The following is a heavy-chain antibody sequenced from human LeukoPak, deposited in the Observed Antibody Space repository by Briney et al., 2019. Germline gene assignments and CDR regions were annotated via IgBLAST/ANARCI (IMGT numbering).Heavy chain of an antibody. Sequence: SETLSLTCAVYGGSFSGYYWSWIRQPPGKGLEWIWEINHSGSTNYNPSLKSRVTISVDTSKNQFSLKLSSVTAADTAVYYCARTCTSCYTLNAFDIWGQGTMVTVSS. CDR3: ARTCTSCYTLNAFDI. V-gene: IGHV4-34*01. J-gene: IGHJ3*02. CDR1: GGSFSGYY. CDR2: INHSGST. D-gene: IGHD2-2*02.